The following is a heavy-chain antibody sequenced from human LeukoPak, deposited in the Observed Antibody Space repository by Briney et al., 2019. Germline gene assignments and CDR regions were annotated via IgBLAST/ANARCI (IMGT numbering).Heavy chain of an antibody. CDR1: GFRFSAYA. J-gene: IGHJ5*02. CDR2: ISPNGDIT. D-gene: IGHD4-17*01. V-gene: IGHV3-64D*06. Sequence: GGSLRLSCSASGFRFSAYAMHWVRQAPGKGLEYVSAISPNGDITYYADSVRGRFSISRDNTKNTLYLQMSSVRAEDTAVYYCAVTTNAFGPWGQGTLVTVSS. CDR3: AVTTNAFGP.